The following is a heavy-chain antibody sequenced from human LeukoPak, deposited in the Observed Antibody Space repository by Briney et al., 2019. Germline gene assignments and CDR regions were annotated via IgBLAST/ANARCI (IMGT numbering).Heavy chain of an antibody. J-gene: IGHJ4*02. Sequence: PSETLSLTCTVSGGSISSYYWSWIRQPPGKGLEWIGYIYYSGSTNYNPSLKSRVTISVDTSKNQFSLKLSSVTAADTALYYCARHGGGYYYDSSGYYYPFDYWGQGTLVTVSS. V-gene: IGHV4-59*08. CDR1: GGSISSYY. CDR3: ARHGGGYYYDSSGYYYPFDY. CDR2: IYYSGST. D-gene: IGHD3-22*01.